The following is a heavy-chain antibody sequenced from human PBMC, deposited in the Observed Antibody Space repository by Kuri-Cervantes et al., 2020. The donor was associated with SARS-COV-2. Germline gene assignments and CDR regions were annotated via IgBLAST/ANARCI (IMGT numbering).Heavy chain of an antibody. V-gene: IGHV3-9*01. D-gene: IGHD5-18*01. J-gene: IGHJ4*02. Sequence: SLKISCAASGFTFDDYAMHWVRQAPGKGLEWVSGISWNSGSIGYADSVKGRFTISRDNAKNSLYLQMNSLRAEDTAVYYCARGHYSYGSYYFDYWGQGTLVTVSS. CDR1: GFTFDDYA. CDR3: ARGHYSYGSYYFDY. CDR2: ISWNSGSI.